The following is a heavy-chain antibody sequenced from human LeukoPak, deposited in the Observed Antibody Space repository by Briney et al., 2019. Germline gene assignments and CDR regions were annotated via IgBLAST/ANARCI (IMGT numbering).Heavy chain of an antibody. CDR1: GGSFSGYY. CDR2: INHSGST. J-gene: IGHJ4*02. CDR3: ARNSQWLVRGSYSDY. D-gene: IGHD6-19*01. Sequence: SETLSLTCAVYGGSFSGYYWSWIRQPPGKGLEWIGEINHSGSTNYNPSLKSRVTISVDTSKNQFSLKLSSVTAADTAVYYCARNSQWLVRGSYSDYWGQGTLVTVSS. V-gene: IGHV4-34*01.